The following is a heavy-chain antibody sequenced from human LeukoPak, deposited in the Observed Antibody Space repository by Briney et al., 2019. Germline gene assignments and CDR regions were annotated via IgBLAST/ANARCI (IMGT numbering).Heavy chain of an antibody. Sequence: KTSETLSLTCTVSGGSISSYYWSWIRQPPGKGLEWIGYIYYSGSTNYNPSLKSRVTISVDTSKNQFSLKLSSVTAADTAVYYYARGSFDWLLYPSFDYWGQGTLVTVSS. V-gene: IGHV4-59*01. CDR2: IYYSGST. CDR1: GGSISSYY. CDR3: ARGSFDWLLYPSFDY. D-gene: IGHD3-9*01. J-gene: IGHJ4*02.